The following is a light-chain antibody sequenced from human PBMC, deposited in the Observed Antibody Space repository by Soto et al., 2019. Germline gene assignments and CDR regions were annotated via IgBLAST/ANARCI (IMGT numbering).Light chain of an antibody. CDR2: DAS. CDR1: QDVHRY. J-gene: IGKJ5*01. V-gene: IGKV1-33*01. CDR3: QQYNYLVT. Sequence: DIQMTQSPSSLSASVGDRVTITCQASQDVHRYLNWYQQKPGKAPKLLIYDASNLETGVPSRFSGSGTGTDFTFTVSILQPEDAATYFCQQYNYLVTFGQGTRLEIK.